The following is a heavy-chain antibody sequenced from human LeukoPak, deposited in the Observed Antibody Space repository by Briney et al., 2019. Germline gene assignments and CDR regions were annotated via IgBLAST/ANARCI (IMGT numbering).Heavy chain of an antibody. CDR3: ARPLFGAISPGY. D-gene: IGHD3-10*01. CDR1: GFIFSRHW. Sequence: GGSLRLSCAASGFIFSRHWMHWVRQAPGKGLVWVSRIERDGSSTFYADSVKGRFTISRDNAENSLNLQMNNLRPEDTAMYYCARPLFGAISPGYWGQGTLVTVSS. J-gene: IGHJ4*02. CDR2: IERDGSST. V-gene: IGHV3-74*01.